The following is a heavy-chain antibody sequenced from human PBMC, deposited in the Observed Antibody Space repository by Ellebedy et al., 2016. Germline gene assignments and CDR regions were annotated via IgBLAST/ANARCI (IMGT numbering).Heavy chain of an antibody. CDR3: ARAGFWSGYQNYYYGMDV. D-gene: IGHD3-3*01. CDR2: INHSGST. V-gene: IGHV4-34*01. CDR1: GGSFSGYY. J-gene: IGHJ6*02. Sequence: SETLSLTCAVYGGSFSGYYWSWIRQPPGKGLEWIGEINHSGSTNYNPSLKSRVTMSLDTSKNQFSLKLSSVTAAATAVYYCARAGFWSGYQNYYYGMDVWGQGTTVTVSS.